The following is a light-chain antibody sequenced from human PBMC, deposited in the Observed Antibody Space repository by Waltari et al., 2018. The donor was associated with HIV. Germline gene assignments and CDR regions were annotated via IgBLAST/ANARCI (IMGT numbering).Light chain of an antibody. J-gene: IGLJ3*02. Sequence: SYVLTQPPSVSVAPGQTAMITCGGNNIGSKTVQWYQQKPGQAPILVNYDDADRPSGIPERFSGSNSGNTATLTISRVEAGDEADYFCQVWDGNSDHQVFGGGTKLTVL. CDR1: NIGSKT. V-gene: IGLV3-21*02. CDR3: QVWDGNSDHQV. CDR2: DDA.